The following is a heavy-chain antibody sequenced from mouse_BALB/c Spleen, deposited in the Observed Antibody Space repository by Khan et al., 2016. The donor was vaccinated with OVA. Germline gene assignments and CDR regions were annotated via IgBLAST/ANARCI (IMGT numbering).Heavy chain of an antibody. J-gene: IGHJ2*01. Sequence: QLEESGPGLVKPSQSLSLTCTVTGYSTTSGYGCNWIRQFPGNKLEWMGYISYSGSTNYNPSLKSRISITRDTSKNQFFLQLNSVTTEDTATYYCARTARIKYWGQGTTLTVSS. CDR1: GYSTTSGYG. V-gene: IGHV3-2*02. D-gene: IGHD1-2*01. CDR2: ISYSGST. CDR3: ARTARIKY.